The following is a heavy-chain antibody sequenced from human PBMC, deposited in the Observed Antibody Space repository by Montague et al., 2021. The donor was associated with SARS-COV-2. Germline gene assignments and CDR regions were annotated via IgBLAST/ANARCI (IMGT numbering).Heavy chain of an antibody. D-gene: IGHD1-1*01. J-gene: IGHJ5*02. CDR1: GGSMSTVNYY. CDR2: ISYSGAT. V-gene: IGHV4-39*07. Sequence: SETLSLTCTVSGGSMSTVNYYWGWVRQTPGKGLDWVGSISYSGATYYNPSLETRVSISRDTSKSQFSLELRSATAADTAVYYCARERQEVGIYFDPWGHGTLVTVSS. CDR3: ARERQEVGIYFDP.